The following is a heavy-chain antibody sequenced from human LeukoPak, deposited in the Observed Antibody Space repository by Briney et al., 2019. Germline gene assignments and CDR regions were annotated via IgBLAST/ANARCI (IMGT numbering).Heavy chain of an antibody. CDR3: ATSYDAKTAPYDL. J-gene: IGHJ5*02. CDR1: GVSITSYC. V-gene: IGHV4-4*09. D-gene: IGHD3-3*01. Sequence: SETLSPTCTVSGVSITSYCWSWVRQPPGKGLEWIGYIYTSGSTDYNPSLRSRVTMSVDTSKNQLSLELRFLTAADTAVYYCATSYDAKTAPYDLWGQGTLVTVSS. CDR2: IYTSGST.